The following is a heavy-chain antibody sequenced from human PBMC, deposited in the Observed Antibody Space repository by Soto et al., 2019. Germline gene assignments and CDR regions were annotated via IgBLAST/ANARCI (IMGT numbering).Heavy chain of an antibody. CDR3: ARGFYDSSGYSSPFDS. CDR2: IYYSGNT. D-gene: IGHD3-22*01. J-gene: IGHJ5*01. Sequence: LETLSLTCTVSGGSISHHYWSWIRQPPGKRLEWIGYIYYSGNTKYNPSLESRVTISVDTSKNQFSLKLSSVTAADTALYYCARGFYDSSGYSSPFDSWGQGTQVTVSS. CDR1: GGSISHHY. V-gene: IGHV4-59*11.